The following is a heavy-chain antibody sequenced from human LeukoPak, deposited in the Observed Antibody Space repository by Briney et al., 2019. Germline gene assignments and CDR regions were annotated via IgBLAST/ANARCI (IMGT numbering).Heavy chain of an antibody. J-gene: IGHJ4*02. CDR2: IYYSGSS. CDR1: GGSITSYY. D-gene: IGHD6-25*01. Sequence: SETLSLTCTVSGGSITSYYWSWIRQPPGKGLEWIGYIYYSGSSNYNPSLKSRVTISVDMSKNQFSLKLTSVTAADTAVYYCAREGGFYRPLDYSGQGTLVTVSS. V-gene: IGHV4-59*12. CDR3: AREGGFYRPLDY.